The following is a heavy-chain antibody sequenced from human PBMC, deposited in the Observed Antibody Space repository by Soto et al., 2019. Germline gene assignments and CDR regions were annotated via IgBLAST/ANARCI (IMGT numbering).Heavy chain of an antibody. CDR2: IYYSGST. CDR1: GGSISSSSYY. D-gene: IGHD6-19*01. Sequence: ETLSLTCTVSGGSISSSSYYWGWIRQPPGKGLEWIGSIYYSGSTYYNPSLKSRVTISVDTSKNQFSLKLSSVTAADTAVYYCARWGSGWYYYYYGMDVWGQGTTVTVSS. J-gene: IGHJ6*02. V-gene: IGHV4-39*01. CDR3: ARWGSGWYYYYYGMDV.